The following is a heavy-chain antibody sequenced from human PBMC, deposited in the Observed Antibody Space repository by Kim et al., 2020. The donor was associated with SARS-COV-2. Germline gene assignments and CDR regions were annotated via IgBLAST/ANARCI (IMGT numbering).Heavy chain of an antibody. CDR2: SGST. Sequence: SGSTNSNPSLKSRVTISVDTSKNQFSLKLSSVTAADTAVYYCAPAGGMDVWGQGTTVTVSS. CDR3: APAGGMDV. V-gene: IGHV4-34*01. D-gene: IGHD3-10*01. J-gene: IGHJ6*02.